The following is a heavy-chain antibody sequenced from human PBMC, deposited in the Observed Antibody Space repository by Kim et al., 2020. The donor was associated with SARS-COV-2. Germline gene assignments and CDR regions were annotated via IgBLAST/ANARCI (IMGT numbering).Heavy chain of an antibody. V-gene: IGHV1-18*01. CDR1: GYTFTSYG. Sequence: ASVKVSCKASGYTFTSYGISWVRQAPGQGLEWMGWISAYNGNTNYAQKLQGRVTMTTDTSTNTAYMELRSLRSDDTAVYYCARDEDGYCSGGSCYPFDYWGQGTLVTVSS. D-gene: IGHD2-15*01. CDR3: ARDEDGYCSGGSCYPFDY. CDR2: ISAYNGNT. J-gene: IGHJ4*02.